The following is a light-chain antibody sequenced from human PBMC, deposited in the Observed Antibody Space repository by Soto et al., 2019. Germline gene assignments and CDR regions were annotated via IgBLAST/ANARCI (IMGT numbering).Light chain of an antibody. CDR1: SNDVGDYNY. CDR3: CSYSSSSALPYA. Sequence: QSALTQPASVSGSPGQSIAISCTGTSNDVGDYNYVSWYQQYPGKAPKLIIHDVTTRPSGVSGRFAGSKSGNTASLTISGLQPEDEADYYCCSYSSSSALPYAFGTGTKLTVL. V-gene: IGLV2-14*01. J-gene: IGLJ1*01. CDR2: DVT.